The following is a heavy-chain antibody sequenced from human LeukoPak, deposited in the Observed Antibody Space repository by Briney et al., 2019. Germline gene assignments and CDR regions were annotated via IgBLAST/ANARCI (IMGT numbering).Heavy chain of an antibody. CDR3: AKDLTPIVGAAFDY. J-gene: IGHJ4*02. CDR1: GFTFNRYW. Sequence: GGSLRLSCAGSGFTFNRYWMTWVRQAPGKGLEWVAFIRYDGSNKYYADSVKGRFTISRDNSKNTLYLQMNSLRAEDTAVYYCAKDLTPIVGAAFDYWGQGTLVTVSS. CDR2: IRYDGSNK. D-gene: IGHD1-26*01. V-gene: IGHV3-30*02.